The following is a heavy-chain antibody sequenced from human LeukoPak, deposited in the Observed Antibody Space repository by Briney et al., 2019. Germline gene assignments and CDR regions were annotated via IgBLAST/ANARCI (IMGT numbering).Heavy chain of an antibody. J-gene: IGHJ4*02. Sequence: GASVKVSCKASGYTFTGYYMHWVRQAPGQGLEWMGWINPNSGGTNHAQKFQGRVTMTRDTSISTAYMELSRLRSDDTAVYYCARDLYTGNWNDPSYWGQGTLVTVSS. CDR3: ARDLYTGNWNDPSY. CDR2: INPNSGGT. V-gene: IGHV1-2*02. D-gene: IGHD1-1*01. CDR1: GYTFTGYY.